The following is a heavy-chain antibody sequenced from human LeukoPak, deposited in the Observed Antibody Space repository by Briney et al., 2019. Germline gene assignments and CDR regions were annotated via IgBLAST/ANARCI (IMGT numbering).Heavy chain of an antibody. J-gene: IGHJ4*02. CDR3: AKAIVILWFGEFPAFDY. V-gene: IGHV3-48*01. Sequence: GGSLRLSCAASGFTFNYYGMHWVRQAPGKGLEWVSYIDFSGSTIYYADSVKGRFTISRDNSKNTLYLQMNSLRAEDTAVYYCAKAIVILWFGEFPAFDYWGQGTLVTVSS. CDR2: IDFSGSTI. D-gene: IGHD3-10*01. CDR1: GFTFNYYG.